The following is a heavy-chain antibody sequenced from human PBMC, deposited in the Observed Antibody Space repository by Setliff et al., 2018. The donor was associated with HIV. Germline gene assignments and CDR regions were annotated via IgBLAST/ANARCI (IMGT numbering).Heavy chain of an antibody. CDR3: ARVSITYWYSIPTFYYSYMDV. J-gene: IGHJ6*03. Sequence: KTSETLSLTCAVYGGSFSGYHWNWIRQPPGKGLEWIGEINHSGRTNYNPSLKSRVTISVDTSKNQFSLKLRSVTAADTAMYYCARVSITYWYSIPTFYYSYMDVWGKGTKVTVSS. D-gene: IGHD2-15*01. V-gene: IGHV4-34*01. CDR1: GGSFSGYH. CDR2: INHSGRT.